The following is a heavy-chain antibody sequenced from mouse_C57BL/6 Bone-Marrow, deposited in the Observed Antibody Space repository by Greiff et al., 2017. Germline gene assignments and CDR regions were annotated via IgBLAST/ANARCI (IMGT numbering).Heavy chain of an antibody. CDR2: IYPRDGST. Sequence: QVQLQQSGPELVKPGASVKLSCKASGYTFTSYDINWVKQRPGQGLEWIGWIYPRDGSTKYNEKFKGKATLTVDTSSRTAYMELHSRTSEDSAVYFCARLEFYGSSGDWYFDVWGTGTTVTVSS. CDR1: GYTFTSYD. CDR3: ARLEFYGSSGDWYFDV. D-gene: IGHD1-1*01. J-gene: IGHJ1*03. V-gene: IGHV1-85*01.